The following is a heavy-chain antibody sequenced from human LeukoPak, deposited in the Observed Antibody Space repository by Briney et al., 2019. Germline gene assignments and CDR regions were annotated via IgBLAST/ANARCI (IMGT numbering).Heavy chain of an antibody. Sequence: GGSLRLSCASSGFTFSSYSMNWVRQAPGKGLEWVSYISSSSSTIYYADSVKGRFTISRDNAKNSLYLQMNSLRAEDTAVYYCATERLSGYDFWSGSNSNYWGQGTLVTVSS. CDR1: GFTFSSYS. J-gene: IGHJ4*02. CDR3: ATERLSGYDFWSGSNSNY. V-gene: IGHV3-48*01. CDR2: ISSSSSTI. D-gene: IGHD3-3*01.